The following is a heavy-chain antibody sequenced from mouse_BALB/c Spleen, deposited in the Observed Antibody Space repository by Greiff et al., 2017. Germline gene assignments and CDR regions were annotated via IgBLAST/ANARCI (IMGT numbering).Heavy chain of an antibody. Sequence: EVMLVESGGGLVQPGGSRKLSCAASGFTFSSFGMHWVRQAPEKGLEWVAYISSGSSTIYYADTVKGRFTISRDNPKNTLFLQMTSLRSEDTAMYYCAVHYCYDAMDYWGQGTSVTVSS. D-gene: IGHD1-1*01. CDR3: AVHYCYDAMDY. V-gene: IGHV5-17*02. J-gene: IGHJ4*01. CDR1: GFTFSSFG. CDR2: ISSGSSTI.